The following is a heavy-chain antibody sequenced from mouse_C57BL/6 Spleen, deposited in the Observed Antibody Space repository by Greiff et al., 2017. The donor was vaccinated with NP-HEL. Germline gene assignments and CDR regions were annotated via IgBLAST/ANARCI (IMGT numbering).Heavy chain of an antibody. J-gene: IGHJ1*03. CDR2: IHPNSGST. D-gene: IGHD1-1*01. V-gene: IGHV1-64*01. CDR1: GYTFTSYW. CDR3: ASPHYYGSSPRYFDV. Sequence: QVQLQQPGAELVKPGASVKLSCKASGYTFTSYWMHWVKQRPGQGLEWIGMIHPNSGSTNYNEKLQSKATLTVDKSSSTAYMQLSSLTSEDSAVYYCASPHYYGSSPRYFDVWGTGTTVTVSS.